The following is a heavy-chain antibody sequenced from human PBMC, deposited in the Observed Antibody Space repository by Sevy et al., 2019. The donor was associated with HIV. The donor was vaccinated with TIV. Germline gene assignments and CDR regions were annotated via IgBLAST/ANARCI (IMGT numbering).Heavy chain of an antibody. CDR1: GGSISSYY. CDR3: ARGKATYYFDY. CDR2: IYYSGST. Sequence: SETLSLTCTVSGGSISSYYWSWIRQPPGKGLEWIGNIYYSGSTNYNPSLKSRVTISVDTSKNQFSLKLSSVTAADTAVYYCARGKATYYFDYWGQGTLVTVSS. J-gene: IGHJ4*02. V-gene: IGHV4-59*01.